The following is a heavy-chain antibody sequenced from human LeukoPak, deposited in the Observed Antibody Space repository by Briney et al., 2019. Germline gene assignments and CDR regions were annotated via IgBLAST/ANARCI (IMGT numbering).Heavy chain of an antibody. J-gene: IGHJ4*02. CDR1: RFTLADYT. V-gene: IGHV3-49*03. D-gene: IGHD4/OR15-4a*01. CDR2: IRSKAYGGTT. CDR3: IRGGANSPFDY. Sequence: GGSLRLSCTAYRFTLADYTMTWFSQAPGKGREWVGFIRSKAYGGTTKDAASVKGSFAISRDDSKSIAYLQMNSLKSEDTAVYYCIRGGANSPFDYWGQGTLVTVSS.